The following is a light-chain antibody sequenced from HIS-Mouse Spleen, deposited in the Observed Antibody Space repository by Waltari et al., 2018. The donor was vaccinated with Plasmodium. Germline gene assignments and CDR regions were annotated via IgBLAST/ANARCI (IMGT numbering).Light chain of an antibody. CDR1: ALPKKF. Sequence: SYELTQPPSVSVSPGQTARITTSGDALPKKFAYWYQQKSGQAPVLVIYEDSKRPSVIPERFSGSSSGTMATLTISGAQVEDEADYYCYSTDSSGNHRVFGGGTKLTVL. CDR3: YSTDSSGNHRV. V-gene: IGLV3-10*01. CDR2: EDS. J-gene: IGLJ3*02.